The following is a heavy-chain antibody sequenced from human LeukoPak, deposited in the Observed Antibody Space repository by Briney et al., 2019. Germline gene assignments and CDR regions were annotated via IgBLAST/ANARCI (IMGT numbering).Heavy chain of an antibody. J-gene: IGHJ4*02. CDR2: IIPILGIA. Sequence: SVKVSCEASGGTFSSYAISWVRQAPGQGLEWMGRIIPILGIANYAQKFQGRVTITADKSTSTAYMELSSLRSEDTAVYYCVHYYDSSGYEGSYDYWGQGTLVTVSS. V-gene: IGHV1-69*04. CDR3: VHYYDSSGYEGSYDY. CDR1: GGTFSSYA. D-gene: IGHD3-22*01.